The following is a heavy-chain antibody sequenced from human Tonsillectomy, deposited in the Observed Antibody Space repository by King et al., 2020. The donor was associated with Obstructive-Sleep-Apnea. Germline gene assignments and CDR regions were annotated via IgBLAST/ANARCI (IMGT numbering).Heavy chain of an antibody. D-gene: IGHD4-23*01. J-gene: IGHJ2*01. CDR2: IYPADCET. CDR3: ARAILASVDLWYSDL. CDR1: GYSFTNYW. V-gene: IGHV5-51*01. Sequence: QLVQSGAEVKKPRESLRISCKGSGYSFTNYWIGWVRQMPGQGLEWMGIIYPADCETRYSPSFQGQVTISADKSISTAYLQWSSLKASDTAMYFCARAILASVDLWYSDLWGSGTLVTVSS.